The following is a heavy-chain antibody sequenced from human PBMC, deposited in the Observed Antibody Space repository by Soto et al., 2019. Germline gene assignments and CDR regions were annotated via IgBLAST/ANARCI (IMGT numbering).Heavy chain of an antibody. CDR2: IYYSGST. CDR1: GGSISSYY. V-gene: IGHV4-59*08. Sequence: SETLSLTCTVSGGSISSYYWSWIRQPPGKGLEWIGYIYYSGSTNYNPSLKSRVTISVDTSKNQFSLKLSSVTAADTAVYYCARPRGSREWYYMDVWGKGTTVTVSS. D-gene: IGHD2-2*01. J-gene: IGHJ6*03. CDR3: ARPRGSREWYYMDV.